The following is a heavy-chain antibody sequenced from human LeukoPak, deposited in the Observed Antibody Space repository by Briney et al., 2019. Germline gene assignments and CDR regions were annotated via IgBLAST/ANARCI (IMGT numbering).Heavy chain of an antibody. CDR2: ISGSGGNT. CDR1: GFTFSSYA. Sequence: AGGSLRLSCAASGFTFSSYAMRWVRQAPGKGLEWVSAISGSGGNTYYADSVKGRFTISRDNSKNTLYLQMNSLRAEDTAVYYCAKGGLPAALMDWGQGTLVTVFS. D-gene: IGHD2-2*01. J-gene: IGHJ4*02. V-gene: IGHV3-23*01. CDR3: AKGGLPAALMD.